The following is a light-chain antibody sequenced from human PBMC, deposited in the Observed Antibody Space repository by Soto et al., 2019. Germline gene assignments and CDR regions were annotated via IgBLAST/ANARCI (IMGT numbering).Light chain of an antibody. Sequence: IVLTQSPATLSLSPGERATLSCRASQSFSSYLAWYQHKPGQAPRLLIYDASNRATGIPARFSGSGSGTDFTLTISSLEPEDFALYYCQQRSNWPSFGQGTRLEIK. CDR2: DAS. J-gene: IGKJ5*01. CDR1: QSFSSY. V-gene: IGKV3-11*01. CDR3: QQRSNWPS.